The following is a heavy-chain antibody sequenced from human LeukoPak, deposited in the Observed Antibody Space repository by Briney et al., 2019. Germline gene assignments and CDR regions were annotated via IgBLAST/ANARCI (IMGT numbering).Heavy chain of an antibody. D-gene: IGHD3-10*01. CDR2: INHSGST. CDR3: ARENFRGTPQYYFDY. CDR1: GASISSSSYH. V-gene: IGHV4-39*07. Sequence: SETLSLTCTVSGASISSSSYHWGWIRQPPGKGLEWIGEINHSGSTNYNPSLKSRVTISVDTSKNQFSLKLSSVTAADTAVYYCARENFRGTPQYYFDYWGQGTLVTVSS. J-gene: IGHJ4*02.